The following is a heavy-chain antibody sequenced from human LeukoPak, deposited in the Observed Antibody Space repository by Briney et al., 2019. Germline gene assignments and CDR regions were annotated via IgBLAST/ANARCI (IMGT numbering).Heavy chain of an antibody. CDR3: ARLGYCSSTSCEPRDFDY. CDR1: GYTFTSYA. J-gene: IGHJ4*02. D-gene: IGHD2-2*01. Sequence: ASVKVSCKASGYTFTSYAMNWVRQAPGQGLEWMGWINTNTGNPTYAQGFTGRFVFSLDTSVSTAYLQISSLKAEDTAVYYCARLGYCSSTSCEPRDFDYWGQGTLVTVSS. V-gene: IGHV7-4-1*02. CDR2: INTNTGNP.